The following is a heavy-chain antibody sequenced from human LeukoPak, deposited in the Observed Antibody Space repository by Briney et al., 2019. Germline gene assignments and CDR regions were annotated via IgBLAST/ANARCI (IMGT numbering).Heavy chain of an antibody. CDR3: ARDVASTIFGRMDA. J-gene: IGHJ6*03. V-gene: IGHV3-21*01. D-gene: IGHD3-3*01. CDR1: GFTFSSYS. CDR2: ISSISRYI. Sequence: GGSLRLSSAASGFTFSSYSLNWVRQAPGKGLEWVSSISSISRYIYYADSVKGRFTISRDNAQNSLYLQLNGLRAEDTAVYYCARDVASTIFGRMDAWGKGTSVTVSS.